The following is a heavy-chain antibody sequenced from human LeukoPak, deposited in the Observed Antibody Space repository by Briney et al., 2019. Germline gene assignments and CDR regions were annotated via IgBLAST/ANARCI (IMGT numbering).Heavy chain of an antibody. D-gene: IGHD3-3*01. CDR1: GFTFSSYW. CDR2: IKQGGSEK. V-gene: IGHV3-7*01. J-gene: IGHJ4*02. CDR3: ARKRYDFWSGYSDY. Sequence: GGSLRLSCAASGFTFSSYWMSWVRQAPGKGLEWVANIKQGGSEKYYVDSVKGRFTISRDNAKNSLYLQMNSLRAEDTAVYYCARKRYDFWSGYSDYWGQGTLVTVSS.